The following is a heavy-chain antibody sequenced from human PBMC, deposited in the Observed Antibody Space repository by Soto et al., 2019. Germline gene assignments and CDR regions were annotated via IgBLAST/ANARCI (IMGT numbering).Heavy chain of an antibody. V-gene: IGHV3-33*01. Sequence: GGSLRLSCTASGFSFSSYGIHWVRQAPGKGLEWVAVIWYDGSNKYYADSVKGRFTISRDNSKNTLYLQMNSLRAEDTAVYYCARGRSSWVNSWLDTWGQGTLVTVPS. CDR3: ARGRSSWVNSWLDT. J-gene: IGHJ5*02. D-gene: IGHD6-13*01. CDR1: GFSFSSYG. CDR2: IWYDGSNK.